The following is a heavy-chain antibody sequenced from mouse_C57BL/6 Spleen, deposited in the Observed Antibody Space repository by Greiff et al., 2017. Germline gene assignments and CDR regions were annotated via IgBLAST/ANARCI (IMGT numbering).Heavy chain of an antibody. CDR1: GFTFSNYW. D-gene: IGHD2-4*01. Sequence: EVKVEESGGGLVQPGGSMKLSCVASGFTFSNYWMNWVRQSPEKGLEWVAQIRFKSDNYATHYAESVKGRFTISRDDSKSRVYLQMNNLRAEDTGIYYCTGYDDYDYYAMDDWGQGTSVTVSS. CDR3: TGYDDYDYYAMDD. J-gene: IGHJ4*01. V-gene: IGHV6-3*01. CDR2: IRFKSDNYAT.